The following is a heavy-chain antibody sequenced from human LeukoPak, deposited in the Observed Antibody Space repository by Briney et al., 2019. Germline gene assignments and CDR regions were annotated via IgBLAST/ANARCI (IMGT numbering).Heavy chain of an antibody. J-gene: IGHJ1*01. CDR1: GFTFSSYW. V-gene: IGHV3-74*01. CDR2: IKSDGST. D-gene: IGHD3-22*01. CDR3: ARAPSEIGGYYPEYFRH. Sequence: GRSLRLSCVASGFTFSSYWMHWVRQAPGKGLVWVSRIKSDGSTNYADSVKGRFTISRDNAKNTVSLQMNSLRAEDTGVYFCARAPSEIGGYYPEYFRHWGQGTLVTVSS.